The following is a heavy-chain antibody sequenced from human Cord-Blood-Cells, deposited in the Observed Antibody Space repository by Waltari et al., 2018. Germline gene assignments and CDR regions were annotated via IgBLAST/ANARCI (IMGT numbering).Heavy chain of an antibody. CDR2: INHSGST. V-gene: IGHV4-34*01. Sequence: QVQLQQWGAGLLKPSETLSLTCAVYGGSFSGYYWSWIRQPPGKGLEWIGEINHSGSTNYNPSLKSRVTISVATSKNQFSLKLSSVTAADTAVYYCARGPNIVVVTVPFDYWGQGTLVTVSS. D-gene: IGHD2-21*02. CDR3: ARGPNIVVVTVPFDY. CDR1: GGSFSGYY. J-gene: IGHJ4*02.